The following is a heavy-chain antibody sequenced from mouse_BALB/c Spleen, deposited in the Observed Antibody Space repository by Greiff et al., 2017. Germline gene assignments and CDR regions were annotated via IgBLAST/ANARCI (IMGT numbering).Heavy chain of an antibody. CDR3: ARPYYDYAAWFAY. J-gene: IGHJ3*01. CDR2: IYPGNVNT. CDR1: GYTFTSYY. Sequence: VQLQQSGPELVKPGASVRISCKASGYTFTSYYIHWVKQRPGQGLEWIGWIYPGNVNTKYNEKFKGKATLTADKSSSTAYMQLSSLTSEDSAVYFCARPYYDYAAWFAYWGQGTLVTVSA. V-gene: IGHV1S56*01. D-gene: IGHD2-4*01.